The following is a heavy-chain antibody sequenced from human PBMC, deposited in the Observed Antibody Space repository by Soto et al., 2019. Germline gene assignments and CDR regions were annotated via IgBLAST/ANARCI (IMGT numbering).Heavy chain of an antibody. D-gene: IGHD3-9*01. Sequence: QVQLVQSGAEVKKPGASVKVSCKASGDTFTGYYMHWVRQAPGQGLEWMGWFSPNSGGTNYAQKFQGRVTMTRDMSITTAYMELSRLRSDDTAVYYCARGSDARYFDWLSRVDPWGQGTLVTVSS. J-gene: IGHJ5*02. CDR3: ARGSDARYFDWLSRVDP. CDR2: FSPNSGGT. V-gene: IGHV1-2*02. CDR1: GDTFTGYY.